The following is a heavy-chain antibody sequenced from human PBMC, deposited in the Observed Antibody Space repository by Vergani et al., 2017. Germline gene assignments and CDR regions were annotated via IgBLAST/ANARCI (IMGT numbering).Heavy chain of an antibody. CDR2: ISYDGSNK. CDR3: AKVFSPTTIFGVVIS. Sequence: QVQLVESGGGVVQPGRSLRLSCAASGFTFSSYGMHWVRQAPGKGLEWVAVISYDGSNKYYADSVKGRFTISRDNSKNTLYLQMNSLRAEDTAVYYCAKVFSPTTIFGVVISWGQGTLVTVSS. V-gene: IGHV3-30*18. J-gene: IGHJ5*02. D-gene: IGHD3-3*01. CDR1: GFTFSSYG.